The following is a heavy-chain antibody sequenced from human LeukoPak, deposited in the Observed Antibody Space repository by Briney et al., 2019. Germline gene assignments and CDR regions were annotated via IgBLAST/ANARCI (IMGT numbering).Heavy chain of an antibody. V-gene: IGHV4-34*01. CDR1: GFTFSSYA. CDR3: AREGIAVAGTAWFDP. Sequence: PGGSLRLSCAASGFTFSSYAMSWVRQPPGKGLEWIGEINHSGSTNYNPSLKSRVTISVDTSKNQFSLKLSSVTAADTAVYYCAREGIAVAGTAWFDPWGQGTLVTVSS. CDR2: INHSGST. J-gene: IGHJ5*02. D-gene: IGHD6-19*01.